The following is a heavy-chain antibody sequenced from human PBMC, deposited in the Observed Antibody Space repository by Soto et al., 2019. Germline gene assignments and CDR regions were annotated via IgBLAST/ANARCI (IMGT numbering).Heavy chain of an antibody. CDR3: ARNTYYYDSSGYFQNWFEP. CDR1: GVSFSGYY. J-gene: IGHJ5*02. D-gene: IGHD3-22*01. CDR2: INHSGST. Sequence: SETLSLTCAVYGVSFSGYYWSCIRHPPGKGLEWIGEINHSGSTNYNPSLKSRVTISVDTSKNQFSLKLSSVTAADTAVYYCARNTYYYDSSGYFQNWFEPWGQGTLVNVSS. V-gene: IGHV4-34*01.